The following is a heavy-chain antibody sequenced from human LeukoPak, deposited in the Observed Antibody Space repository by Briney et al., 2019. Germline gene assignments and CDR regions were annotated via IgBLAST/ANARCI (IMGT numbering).Heavy chain of an antibody. CDR2: ISSSGSTI. Sequence: VGSLRLSCAASGVTFSRYEMNWGRQAPGKGLEGGSYISSSGSTIYYADSVKGRFTISRDNAKNSLYLKMTSLRAEDTAVYYCAELGITMIGGVWGKGTTVTISS. D-gene: IGHD3-10*02. CDR1: GVTFSRYE. J-gene: IGHJ6*04. CDR3: AELGITMIGGV. V-gene: IGHV3-48*03.